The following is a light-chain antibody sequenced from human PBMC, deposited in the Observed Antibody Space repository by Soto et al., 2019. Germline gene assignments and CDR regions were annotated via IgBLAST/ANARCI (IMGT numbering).Light chain of an antibody. Sequence: QSALTQPRSVSGSPGQSVTISCTETSSDVGGYNYVSWYQQHSGKAPKLMIYDVSKRPSGVPDRFSGSKSGNTASLTISGLQAEDEADYYCCSYAGSYSYVFGTGTKVTVL. CDR1: SSDVGGYNY. CDR2: DVS. J-gene: IGLJ1*01. V-gene: IGLV2-11*01. CDR3: CSYAGSYSYV.